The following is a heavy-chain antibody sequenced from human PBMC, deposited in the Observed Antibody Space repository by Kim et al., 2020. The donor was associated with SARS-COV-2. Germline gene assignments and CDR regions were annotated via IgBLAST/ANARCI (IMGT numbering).Heavy chain of an antibody. CDR2: GNGNT. CDR3: LGGFYFDY. D-gene: IGHD3-16*01. Sequence: GNGNTIYAQKFQGRVTFPTDPSASTAYMELSFLRSEDSAVYYCLGGFYFDYWGQGTLVTVSS. J-gene: IGHJ4*02. V-gene: IGHV1-3*01.